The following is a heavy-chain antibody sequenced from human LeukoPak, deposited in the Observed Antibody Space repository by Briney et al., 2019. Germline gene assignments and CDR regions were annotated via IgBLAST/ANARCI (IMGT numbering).Heavy chain of an antibody. Sequence: ASVKVSCTASGYTFTSYGISWVRQAPGQGLEWMGWISAYNGNTNYAQKLQGRVTMTTDTSTSTAYMELRSLRSDDTAVYYCARYYGSGSSFNWFDPWGQGTLVTVSS. CDR1: GYTFTSYG. V-gene: IGHV1-18*01. CDR3: ARYYGSGSSFNWFDP. D-gene: IGHD3-10*01. J-gene: IGHJ5*02. CDR2: ISAYNGNT.